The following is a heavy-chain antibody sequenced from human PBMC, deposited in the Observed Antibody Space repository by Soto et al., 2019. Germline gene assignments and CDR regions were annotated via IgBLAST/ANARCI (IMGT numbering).Heavy chain of an antibody. CDR1: GFTFKYFW. Sequence: GGSLRVSCATSGFTFKYFWMSWVRQAPGKGLEWVANIKQDGSEIYYADSVKGRFTISRDNARNSLDLQMISLRAEDTAVYYCARLGNSGYGDFDYWGQGILVTSPQ. J-gene: IGHJ4*02. D-gene: IGHD5-12*01. V-gene: IGHV3-7*01. CDR3: ARLGNSGYGDFDY. CDR2: IKQDGSEI.